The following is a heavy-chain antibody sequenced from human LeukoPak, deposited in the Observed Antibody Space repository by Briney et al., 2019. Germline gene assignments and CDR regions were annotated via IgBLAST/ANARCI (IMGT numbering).Heavy chain of an antibody. CDR3: AREGGLEYAFGI. Sequence: PSETLSLTCTVSGGSISSYYWSWIRQPPGKGLEWIGYIYNSGRTNYNPSLMSRVTISVDMSKNQFSLKLNSVTAADTAVYYCAREGGLEYAFGIWGQGTMVTVTS. CDR2: IYNSGRT. V-gene: IGHV4-59*01. D-gene: IGHD2-15*01. J-gene: IGHJ3*02. CDR1: GGSISSYY.